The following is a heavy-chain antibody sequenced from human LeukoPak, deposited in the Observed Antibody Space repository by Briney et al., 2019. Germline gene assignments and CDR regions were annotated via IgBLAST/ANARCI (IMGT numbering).Heavy chain of an antibody. J-gene: IGHJ4*02. V-gene: IGHV1-2*02. Sequence: ASVKVSCKASGYTFTGYYMHWVRRAPGQGLEWMGWINPNSGGTNYAQKFQGRVTMTRDTSISTAYMELSRLRSDDTAVYYCARLAVAGIYYFDYWGQGTLVTVSS. CDR2: INPNSGGT. D-gene: IGHD6-19*01. CDR1: GYTFTGYY. CDR3: ARLAVAGIYYFDY.